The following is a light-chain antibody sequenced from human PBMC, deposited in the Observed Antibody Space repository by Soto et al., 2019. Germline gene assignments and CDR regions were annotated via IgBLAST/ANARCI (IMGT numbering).Light chain of an antibody. Sequence: DIVLTQSPATLSLSPGERATLSCRASQSVSNYLVWYQQKPGQAPRLLFYDASNRATGIPARFSGSGSGTDFTLTISSLEPEDFAVYYCQQRNTWITFGQGTRLEMK. V-gene: IGKV3-11*01. CDR3: QQRNTWIT. CDR2: DAS. CDR1: QSVSNY. J-gene: IGKJ5*01.